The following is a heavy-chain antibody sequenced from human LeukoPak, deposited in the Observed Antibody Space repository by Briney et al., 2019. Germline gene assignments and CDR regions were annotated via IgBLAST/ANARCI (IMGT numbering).Heavy chain of an antibody. V-gene: IGHV3-7*01. J-gene: IGHJ4*02. CDR1: GFTFSNYW. D-gene: IGHD2/OR15-2a*01. CDR3: ASEDFSAFDY. Sequence: GGSQRLSCAVSGFTFSNYWMSWVRQAPGKGREWVANIKPDGSGKYYVNSVKGRFTISRDNAKNSLYLQMNSLRGEDTAVYFCASEDFSAFDYWGQGTLVTVSS. CDR2: IKPDGSGK.